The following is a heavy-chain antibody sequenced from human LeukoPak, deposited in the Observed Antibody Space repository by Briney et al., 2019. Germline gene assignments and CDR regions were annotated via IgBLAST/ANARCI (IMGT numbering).Heavy chain of an antibody. J-gene: IGHJ3*02. V-gene: IGHV3-64*01. D-gene: IGHD3-16*02. CDR3: ARVYVWGSYRSDYAFDI. Sequence: GGSLRLSCAASGFTFSSYAMHWVRQAPGKGLEYVSAISSNGGSTYYANSVKGRFTISRDNSKNTLYLQMGSLRAEDMAVYYCARVYVWGSYRSDYAFDIWGQGTMVTVSS. CDR2: ISSNGGST. CDR1: GFTFSSYA.